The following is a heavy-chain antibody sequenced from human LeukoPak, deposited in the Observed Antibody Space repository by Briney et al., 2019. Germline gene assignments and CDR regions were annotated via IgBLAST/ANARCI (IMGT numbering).Heavy chain of an antibody. CDR1: GYSFTSYW. Sequence: GESLEISCKGSGYSFTSYWIGWVRQLPGKGLEWMGIIYPGDSDTRYSPSFQGQVTISADKSISTAYLQWSSLKASDTAMYYCARRGVVMTAHPFDAFDIWGQGTMVTVSS. D-gene: IGHD2-21*02. J-gene: IGHJ3*02. CDR3: ARRGVVMTAHPFDAFDI. V-gene: IGHV5-51*01. CDR2: IYPGDSDT.